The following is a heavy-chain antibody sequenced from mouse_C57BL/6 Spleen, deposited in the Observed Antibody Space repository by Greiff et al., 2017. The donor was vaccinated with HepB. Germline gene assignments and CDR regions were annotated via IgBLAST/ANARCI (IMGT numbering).Heavy chain of an antibody. Sequence: VQLQQPGAELVKPGASVKLSCKASGYTFTSYWMQWVKQRPGQGLEWIGEIDPSDSYTNYNQKFKGKATLTVDTSSSTAYMQLSSLTSEDSAVYYCARGTVVATTRYFDYWGQGTTLTVSS. CDR2: IDPSDSYT. J-gene: IGHJ2*01. D-gene: IGHD1-1*01. CDR1: GYTFTSYW. V-gene: IGHV1-50*01. CDR3: ARGTVVATTRYFDY.